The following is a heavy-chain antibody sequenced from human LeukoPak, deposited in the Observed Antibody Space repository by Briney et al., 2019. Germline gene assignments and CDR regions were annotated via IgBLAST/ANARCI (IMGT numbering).Heavy chain of an antibody. V-gene: IGHV3-30-3*01. D-gene: IGHD1-20*01. CDR2: ISYDGSNK. CDR3: ARDGTDNWNPEYFQH. J-gene: IGHJ1*01. CDR1: GFTFSSYA. Sequence: SGGSLRLSCAASGFTFSSYAMHWVRQAPGKGLEWLAVISYDGSNKYYADSVKGRFTISRDNSKNTLYLQMNSLRAEDTAVYYCARDGTDNWNPEYFQHWGQGTLVTVSS.